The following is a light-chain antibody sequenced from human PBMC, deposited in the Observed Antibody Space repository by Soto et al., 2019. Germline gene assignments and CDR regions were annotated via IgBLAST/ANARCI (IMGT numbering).Light chain of an antibody. J-gene: IGKJ2*01. CDR2: DAS. CDR1: QSVSSK. Sequence: EIVMTQSPATLSVSPGERATLSCRASQSVSSKLAWFQQKPGQAPSLLIYDASTRATGIPARFSGSGSGTEFTLTISSLQSEDFATYYCQQYNNWPIYTFGQGTQLEI. CDR3: QQYNNWPIYT. V-gene: IGKV3-15*01.